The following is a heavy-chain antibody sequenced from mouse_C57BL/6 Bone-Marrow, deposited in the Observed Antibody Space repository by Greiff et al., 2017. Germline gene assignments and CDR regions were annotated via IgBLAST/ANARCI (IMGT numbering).Heavy chain of an antibody. D-gene: IGHD2-1*01. Sequence: VQLQQPGAELVMPGASVKLSCKASGYTFTSYWMHWVKQRPGQGLEWIGDIDPSYSCTNYNQKFKGKSTLTVDKSSSTAYMQLSSLTSEDSAVYYCAYYGSHGEFAYWGRGTLVTVTA. J-gene: IGHJ3*01. CDR2: IDPSYSCT. CDR1: GYTFTSYW. CDR3: AYYGSHGEFAY. V-gene: IGHV1-69*01.